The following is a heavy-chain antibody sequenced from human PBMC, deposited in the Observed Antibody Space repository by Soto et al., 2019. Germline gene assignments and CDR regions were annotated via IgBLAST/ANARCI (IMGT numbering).Heavy chain of an antibody. V-gene: IGHV1-18*01. CDR3: ARDLGDYIWGSYHTGFDY. CDR2: ISAYNSNT. J-gene: IGHJ4*02. CDR1: GYTFTSYG. Sequence: QVQLVQSGAEVKKPGASVKVSCKASGYTFTSYGISWVRQAPGQGLEWMGWISAYNSNTNYAQKLQGRVTMTTDTSTSTAYMELRSLRSDDTAVYYCARDLGDYIWGSYHTGFDYWGQGTLVTVSS. D-gene: IGHD3-16*02.